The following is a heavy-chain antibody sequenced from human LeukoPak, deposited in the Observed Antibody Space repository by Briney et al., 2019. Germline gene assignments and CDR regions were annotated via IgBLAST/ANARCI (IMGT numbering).Heavy chain of an antibody. Sequence: PGGTLRLSCAASVFTFSRYGMSWVRPAPARGRAWVSAISGGGGSTYYADSVWGRFILSIDSSRNTLYVQMNSLRAEDTAVYYCARDRNWGAYDIWGQGTMVTVSS. V-gene: IGHV3-23*01. CDR3: ARDRNWGAYDI. J-gene: IGHJ3*02. CDR1: VFTFSRYG. D-gene: IGHD7-27*01. CDR2: ISGGGGST.